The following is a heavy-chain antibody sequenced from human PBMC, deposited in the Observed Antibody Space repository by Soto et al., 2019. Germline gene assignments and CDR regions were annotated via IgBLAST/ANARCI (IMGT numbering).Heavy chain of an antibody. D-gene: IGHD4-17*01. CDR2: IYYSGST. J-gene: IGHJ2*01. CDR1: GGSISRGGYY. V-gene: IGHV4-31*03. Sequence: PSETLSRTCTVSGGSISRGGYYWSWIRQHPGKGLEWIGYIYYSGSTYYNPSLKSRVTISVDTSKNQFSLKLSSVTAADTAVYYCAREDTTVTTIWYFDLWGRGTLVTVSS. CDR3: AREDTTVTTIWYFDL.